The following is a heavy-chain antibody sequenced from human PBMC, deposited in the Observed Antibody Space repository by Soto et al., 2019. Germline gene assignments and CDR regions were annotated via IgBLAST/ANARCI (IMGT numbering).Heavy chain of an antibody. CDR1: GYTFTGYY. CDR3: ARVFSNYDSSGHIDY. J-gene: IGHJ4*02. D-gene: IGHD3-22*01. V-gene: IGHV1-2*02. CDR2: INPNSGGT. Sequence: ASVKVSCKASGYTFTGYYMHWVRQAPGQGLEWMGWINPNSGGTNYAQKFQGRVTMTRDTSISTAYMELSRLRSDDTAVYYCARVFSNYDSSGHIDYWGQGTLVTVSS.